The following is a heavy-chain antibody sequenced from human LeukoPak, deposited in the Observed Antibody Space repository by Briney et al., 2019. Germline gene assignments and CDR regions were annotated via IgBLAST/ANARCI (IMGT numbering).Heavy chain of an antibody. V-gene: IGHV3-74*01. CDR3: AKEWTARYYYYGMDV. J-gene: IGHJ6*02. Sequence: PGGSLRLSCAAPGFNFASNWMHWVRQTPGKGLMWVSRIISGGSGTSYADSVEGRFTISRDNAKNSLYLQMNSLRAEDTALYYCAKEWTARYYYYGMDVWGQGTTVTVSS. D-gene: IGHD6-6*01. CDR2: IISGGSGT. CDR1: GFNFASNW.